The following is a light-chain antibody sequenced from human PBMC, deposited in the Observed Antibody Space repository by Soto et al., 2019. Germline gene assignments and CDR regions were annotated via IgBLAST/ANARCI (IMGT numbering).Light chain of an antibody. V-gene: IGLV1-51*01. Sequence: QSVLTQPPSVSAAPGQRVTISCSGSASNVGTHFVSWYQQSPVGAPKLLIFDNDERPSEIPDRFSGSKSETPATLTITGLQNGDEADYYCGTWHRGLTTGVFGGATQLTV. CDR3: GTWHRGLTTGV. CDR1: ASNVGTHF. J-gene: IGLJ2*01. CDR2: DND.